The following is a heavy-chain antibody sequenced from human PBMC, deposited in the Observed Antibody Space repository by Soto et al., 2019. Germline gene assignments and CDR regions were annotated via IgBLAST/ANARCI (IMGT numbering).Heavy chain of an antibody. V-gene: IGHV3-7*01. CDR1: GFSLSSYW. CDR3: ARGGGNFDY. D-gene: IGHD2-15*01. J-gene: IGHJ4*02. CDR2: IKQDGSVK. Sequence: GGSLRLSCAASGFSLSSYWMSWVRQAPGKGLEWVANIKQDGSVKYYVDSVKGRFTISRDNAENSLFLQVNSLRAEDTAVYYCARGGGNFDYWGQGTLVTVSS.